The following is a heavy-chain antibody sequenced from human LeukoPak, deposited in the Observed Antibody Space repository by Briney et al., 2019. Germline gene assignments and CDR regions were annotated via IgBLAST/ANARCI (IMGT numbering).Heavy chain of an antibody. J-gene: IGHJ5*02. CDR2: IRYDGSNK. D-gene: IGHD6-19*01. V-gene: IGHV3-30*02. CDR3: AKDLVLGYSSGP. CDR1: GFTFSSYG. Sequence: GGSLRLSCAASGFTFSSYGMHWVRQAPGKGLEWVAFIRYDGSNKYYADSVKGRFTISRDNSKNTLYLQMDSLRAEDTAVYYCAKDLVLGYSSGPWGQGTLVTVSS.